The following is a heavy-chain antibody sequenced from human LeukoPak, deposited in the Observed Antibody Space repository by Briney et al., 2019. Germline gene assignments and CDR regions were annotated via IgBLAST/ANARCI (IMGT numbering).Heavy chain of an antibody. D-gene: IGHD5-12*01. CDR2: ISAYNGNT. V-gene: IGHV1-18*01. Sequence: ASVKVSCKASGYTFTSYVISWVRQAPGQGLEWMGWISAYNGNTNYAQKLQGRVTMTTDTSTSTAYMELRSLRSDDTAVYYCARDRRRGYSGYGLNDAFDIWGQGTMVTVSS. J-gene: IGHJ3*02. CDR1: GYTFTSYV. CDR3: ARDRRRGYSGYGLNDAFDI.